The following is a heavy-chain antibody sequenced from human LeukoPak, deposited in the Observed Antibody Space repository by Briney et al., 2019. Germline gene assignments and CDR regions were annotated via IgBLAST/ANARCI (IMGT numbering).Heavy chain of an antibody. J-gene: IGHJ5*02. CDR2: INPNSGGT. CDR1: GYTFTGYY. V-gene: IGHV1-2*02. CDR3: ARVVPAAILGDWFDP. Sequence: GASVKVSCKASGYTFTGYYMHWVRQAPGQGLEWMGWINPNSGGTNYAQKFQGRVTMTRDTSISTAYMELSRLRSDDTAVYYCARVVPAAILGDWFDPWGQGTLVTVSS. D-gene: IGHD2-2*02.